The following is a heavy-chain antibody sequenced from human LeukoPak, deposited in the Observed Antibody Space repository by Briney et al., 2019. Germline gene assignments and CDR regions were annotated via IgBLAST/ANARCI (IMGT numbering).Heavy chain of an antibody. Sequence: GASVKVSCKASGYTFTSYGISWVRQAPGQGLEWMGWISAYNGNTNYAQKLQGRVTMTTDTSTSTAYMELRSLRSDDTAVYYCARGYFDWFDALFFDYWGQGTLVTVSS. V-gene: IGHV1-18*01. CDR2: ISAYNGNT. CDR1: GYTFTSYG. J-gene: IGHJ4*02. CDR3: ARGYFDWFDALFFDY. D-gene: IGHD3-9*01.